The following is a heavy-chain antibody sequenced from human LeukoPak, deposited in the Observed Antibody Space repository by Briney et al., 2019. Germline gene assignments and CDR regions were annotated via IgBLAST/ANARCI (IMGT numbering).Heavy chain of an antibody. J-gene: IGHJ4*02. CDR2: IRSNGLGT. Sequence: PGVALRLSCAASGFTFSRNAMNWVRQAPGKGREWVAAIRSNGLGTYHANSVKGRFNISRDNCRNTLYLQMNSLRIEDTAFYYCAKDANYLRSSGYLIPIDFWGQGTLVTVSS. D-gene: IGHD3-22*01. V-gene: IGHV3-23*01. CDR1: GFTFSRNA. CDR3: AKDANYLRSSGYLIPIDF.